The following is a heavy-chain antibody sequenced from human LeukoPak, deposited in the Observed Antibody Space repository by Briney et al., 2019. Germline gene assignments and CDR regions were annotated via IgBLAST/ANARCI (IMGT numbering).Heavy chain of an antibody. Sequence: GGSLRLSCAASGFTFSSSAMSWVRQAPGKGLEWVSAISNNGGYTYYADSVQGRFTISRDNSKSTLCLQMNSLRAEDTAVYYCAKQEGPTSYYYYGMDVWGQGTTVTVSS. CDR1: GFTFSSSA. CDR3: AKQEGPTSYYYYGMDV. CDR2: ISNNGGYT. V-gene: IGHV3-23*01. J-gene: IGHJ6*02.